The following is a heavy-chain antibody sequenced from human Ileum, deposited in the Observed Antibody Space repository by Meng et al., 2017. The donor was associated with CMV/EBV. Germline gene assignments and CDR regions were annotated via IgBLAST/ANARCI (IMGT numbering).Heavy chain of an antibody. CDR1: GGAFNDYP. Sequence: QGPLEESGPGLVKPSATLALTCTVSGGAFNDYPWTWIRQSAGKGLEWIGRIASSGTTYLNPSLESRISMSVDKAKNQFSLKLISVTAADTALYFCARGIHDFWSGTYFDYWGQGLLVTVSS. D-gene: IGHD3-3*01. V-gene: IGHV4-4*07. J-gene: IGHJ4*02. CDR3: ARGIHDFWSGTYFDY. CDR2: IASSGTT.